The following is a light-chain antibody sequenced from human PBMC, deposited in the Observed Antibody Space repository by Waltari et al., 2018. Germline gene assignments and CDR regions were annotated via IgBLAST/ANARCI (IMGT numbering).Light chain of an antibody. J-gene: IGKJ1*01. CDR1: QSGSNL. CDR2: DAS. Sequence: EIVLTQSPATLSLSPGESATLPCRASQSGSNLLGWYQQKPGQAPRLLIYDASNRATGIPARFSGSGSGTDFTLTISSLEPEDFAIYYCQHRRNWPWTFGQGTRVEIK. V-gene: IGKV3-11*01. CDR3: QHRRNWPWT.